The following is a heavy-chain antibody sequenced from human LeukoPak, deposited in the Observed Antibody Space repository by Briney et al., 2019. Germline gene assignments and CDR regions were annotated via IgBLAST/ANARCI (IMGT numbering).Heavy chain of an antibody. Sequence: ASVTVSCTASGYTFTGYHMHWVRQAPGQGLEWMGRINPNSGDTNYAQNFQGRVTMTRDTSISTAYMELSRLRSDDTAVYYCARDYCSSTSCLFDYWGQGTLVTVSS. CDR1: GYTFTGYH. CDR3: ARDYCSSTSCLFDY. CDR2: INPNSGDT. J-gene: IGHJ4*02. V-gene: IGHV1-2*06. D-gene: IGHD2-2*01.